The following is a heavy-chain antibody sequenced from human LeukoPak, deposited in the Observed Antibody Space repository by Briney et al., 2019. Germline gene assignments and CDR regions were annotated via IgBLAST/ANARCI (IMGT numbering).Heavy chain of an antibody. CDR1: GGSMRLFY. Sequence: PSETLSLTCSVSGGSMRLFYWSWIRQPPGKGLEWIGNIYYSGSTNYNPSLKSRLSMSVDTSQNQFSLRVRSVTAADTAIYYCVRWLQQRGFDSWAQGTLVIVSS. CDR2: IYYSGST. V-gene: IGHV4-59*08. CDR3: VRWLQQRGFDS. J-gene: IGHJ5*01. D-gene: IGHD5-18*01.